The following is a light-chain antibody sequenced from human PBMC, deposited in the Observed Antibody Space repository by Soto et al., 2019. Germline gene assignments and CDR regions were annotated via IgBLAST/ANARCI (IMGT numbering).Light chain of an antibody. CDR1: NSNIGSNT. CDR3: ATWDDSLNGPV. CDR2: GNN. Sequence: QSVLTQPPSASGTPGQRVTISCSGSNSNIGSNTVNWYQQLPGTAPKLLIYGNNHRPSGVPDRFSGSRSGTSASLAISGLQSEDEADYYCATWDDSLNGPVFGGGTKVTVL. V-gene: IGLV1-44*01. J-gene: IGLJ2*01.